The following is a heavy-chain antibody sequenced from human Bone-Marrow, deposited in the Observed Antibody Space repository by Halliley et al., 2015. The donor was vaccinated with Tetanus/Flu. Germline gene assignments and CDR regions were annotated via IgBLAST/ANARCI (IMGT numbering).Heavy chain of an antibody. J-gene: IGHJ6*02. CDR3: AREMNDYWSGYPRDYYYGMDV. CDR2: INPNGGST. V-gene: IGHV1-46*01. Sequence: QVQLVQSGAEVKKPGASVNVSCKASGYSFSTYYMHWVRQAPGQGLEWMGIINPNGGSTSYARGFLGRVTMTRDASTRTFYMELSSLRSEDTAVYYCAREMNDYWSGYPRDYYYGMDVWGQGTTVTVSS. D-gene: IGHD3-3*01. CDR1: GYSFSTYY.